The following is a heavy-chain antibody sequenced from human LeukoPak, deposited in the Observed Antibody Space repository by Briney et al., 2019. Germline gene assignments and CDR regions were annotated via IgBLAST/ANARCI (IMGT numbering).Heavy chain of an antibody. CDR2: ISGSGGST. CDR1: EFTFSSYG. CDR3: AKGLFVNAVFDY. Sequence: GGSLRLSCAASEFTFSSYGMSWVRQAPGKGLEWVSVISGSGGSTYNADSVKGRFTISRDNSKNTLYLQMNSLRAEDTAVYYCAKGLFVNAVFDYWGQGTLVTVSS. J-gene: IGHJ4*02. V-gene: IGHV3-23*01.